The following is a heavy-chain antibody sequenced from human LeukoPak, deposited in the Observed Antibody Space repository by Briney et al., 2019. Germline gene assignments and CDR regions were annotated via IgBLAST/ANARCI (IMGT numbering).Heavy chain of an antibody. CDR3: ARALASSEDY. CDR2: INEAGSIT. J-gene: IGHJ4*02. D-gene: IGHD6-19*01. CDR1: GFTFSGYW. V-gene: IGHV3-74*01. Sequence: GGSLRLSCAASGFTFSGYWMQWVRQAPGRGLVWLSRINEAGSITTYADSVKGRFTTSRDNAKNTLYLQMSSLRAEDTAVYYCARALASSEDYWGQGTLVTVSS.